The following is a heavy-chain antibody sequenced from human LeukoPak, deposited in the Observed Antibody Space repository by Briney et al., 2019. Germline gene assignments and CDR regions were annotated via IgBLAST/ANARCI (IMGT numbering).Heavy chain of an antibody. CDR3: TREAPTTVTTLDY. V-gene: IGHV3-48*01. J-gene: IGHJ4*02. D-gene: IGHD4-17*01. CDR1: GFTFSSYG. Sequence: GGSLRLSCEASGFTFSSYGMNWVRQAPGKGMEWVSHISSSSRTIYYADPVKGRFTISRDNAKNSLYLQMNSLRAEDTAVYYCTREAPTTVTTLDYWGRGTLVTVSS. CDR2: ISSSSRTI.